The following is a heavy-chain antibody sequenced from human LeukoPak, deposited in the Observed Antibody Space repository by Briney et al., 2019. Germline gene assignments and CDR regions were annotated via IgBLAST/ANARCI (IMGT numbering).Heavy chain of an antibody. CDR1: GFNFRGSG. D-gene: IGHD2-15*01. CDR2: IQNDASQI. J-gene: IGHJ4*02. V-gene: IGHV3-30*02. CDR3: ARARRGWSFDY. Sequence: GGSLRLSCAASGFNFRGSGMHWVRQAPGKGLEWVTFIQNDASQIYYAGSVKGRFTISRENAKNSLYLQMNSLRAGDTAVYYCARARRGWSFDYWGQGTLVTVSS.